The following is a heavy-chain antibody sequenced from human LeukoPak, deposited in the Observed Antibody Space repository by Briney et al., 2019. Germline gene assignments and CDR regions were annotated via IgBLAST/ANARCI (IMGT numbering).Heavy chain of an antibody. CDR3: ARDVTLELGYFDL. J-gene: IGHJ2*01. Sequence: SETLSLTCTVSGGSISSYYWSWIRQPPGKGLEWIGYIYYSGSPNYNPSLKSRVTISVDTSKDQFSLKLSSVTAADTAVYYCARDVTLELGYFDLWGRGTLVTVSS. V-gene: IGHV4-59*01. D-gene: IGHD1-26*01. CDR1: GGSISSYY. CDR2: IYYSGSP.